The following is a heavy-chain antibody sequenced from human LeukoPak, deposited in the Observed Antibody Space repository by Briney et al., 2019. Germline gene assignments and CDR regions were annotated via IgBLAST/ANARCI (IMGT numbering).Heavy chain of an antibody. D-gene: IGHD3-22*01. CDR2: SHHGGNT. J-gene: IGHJ3*02. Sequence: SETLSLTCSVSDYSINTNSYWAWIRQSPGKGLEWIGSSHHGGNTYYHPSLKSRVTILIDTSKNQFSLELYSVTAADTAVYYCARWLGKGFDMWGQGTVVTVSS. CDR3: ARWLGKGFDM. CDR1: DYSINTNSY. V-gene: IGHV4-38-2*01.